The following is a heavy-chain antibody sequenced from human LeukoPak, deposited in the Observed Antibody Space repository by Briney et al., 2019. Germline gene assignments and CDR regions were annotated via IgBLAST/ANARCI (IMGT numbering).Heavy chain of an antibody. CDR2: FSNSGTT. CDR3: ARGSNWGDY. CDR1: GASISDYY. V-gene: IGHV4-59*12. J-gene: IGHJ4*02. D-gene: IGHD7-27*01. Sequence: SETLSLTCTVSGASISDYYWSWIRQPPGKGLEWIGFFSNSGTTNYNPSLKSRVTMSVDTSKNQFSLKLSSVTAVDTAVYYCARGSNWGDYWGQGTLVTVSS.